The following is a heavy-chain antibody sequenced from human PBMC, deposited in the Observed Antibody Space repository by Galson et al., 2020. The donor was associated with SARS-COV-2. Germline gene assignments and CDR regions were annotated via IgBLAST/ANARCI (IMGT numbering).Heavy chain of an antibody. CDR2: KSTTT. J-gene: IGHJ6*03. Sequence: GGSLRLSCVASALTFSRSGMSCVRQAPGRGLEWVATKSTTTNYAASVRRSFIISRDDSKNTLYLQMNGLSADDTAGYYCAKDFVRGIGYMDVWGPGTTVTVSS. CDR1: ALTFSRSG. V-gene: IGHV3-23*01. CDR3: AKDFVRGIGYMDV. D-gene: IGHD3-10*02.